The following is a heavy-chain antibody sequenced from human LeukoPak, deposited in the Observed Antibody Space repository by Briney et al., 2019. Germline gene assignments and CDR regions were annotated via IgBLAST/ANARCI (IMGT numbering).Heavy chain of an antibody. J-gene: IGHJ4*02. CDR2: INAGNGNT. CDR3: ARDWSGRYYFDY. Sequence: ASVKVSCMASGYTFTSYFLHWVRQPRGQRLEWMGWINAGNGNTKYSQEFQGRVTITRDTSASTAYMELSSLRSEDMAVYYCARDWSGRYYFDYWGQGTLVTVPS. CDR1: GYTFTSYF. V-gene: IGHV1-3*03.